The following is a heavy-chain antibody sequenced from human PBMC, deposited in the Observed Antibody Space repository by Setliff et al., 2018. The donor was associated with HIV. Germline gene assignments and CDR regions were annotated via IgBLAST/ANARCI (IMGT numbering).Heavy chain of an antibody. J-gene: IGHJ6*03. V-gene: IGHV3-23*01. Sequence: GGSLRLSCAASGFTFRNYAMNWVRQVPGKGLEWVSGISGSGGTTYYTDSVKGRFTISRDNSKNTLFLQMKSLRAEDTAVYYCAKGTSKVKAYYYYMDVWGEGTTVTVS. CDR3: AKGTSKVKAYYYYMDV. CDR1: GFTFRNYA. D-gene: IGHD2-2*01. CDR2: ISGSGGTT.